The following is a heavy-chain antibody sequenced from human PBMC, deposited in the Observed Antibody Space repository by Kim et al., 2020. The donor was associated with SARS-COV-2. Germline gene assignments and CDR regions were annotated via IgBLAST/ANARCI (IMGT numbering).Heavy chain of an antibody. CDR3: VSTRVDMATIPLFDY. Sequence: DSVKGRFTISRDNSKNTLYLQMNSLRAEDTAVYYCVSTRVDMATIPLFDYWGQGTLVTVSS. D-gene: IGHD5-12*01. J-gene: IGHJ4*02. V-gene: IGHV3-30*14.